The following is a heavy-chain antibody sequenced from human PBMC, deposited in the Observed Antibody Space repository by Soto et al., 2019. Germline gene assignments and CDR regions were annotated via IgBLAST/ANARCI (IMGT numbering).Heavy chain of an antibody. D-gene: IGHD1-7*01. CDR1: GYTFTSYY. CDR2: INPSGGST. V-gene: IGHV1-46*01. Sequence: ASVKVSCKASGYTFTSYYMHWVRQAPGQGLEWMGIINPSGGSTSYAQKFQGRVTMTRDTSTSTVYMELSSLRSEDTAVYYCARDDYCGNRNYGTAFDYWGQGTLVTVSS. J-gene: IGHJ4*02. CDR3: ARDDYCGNRNYGTAFDY.